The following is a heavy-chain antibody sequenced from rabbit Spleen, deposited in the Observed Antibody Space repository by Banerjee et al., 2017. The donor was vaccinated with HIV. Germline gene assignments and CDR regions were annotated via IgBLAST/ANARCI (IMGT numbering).Heavy chain of an antibody. V-gene: IGHV1S45*01. J-gene: IGHJ6*01. CDR1: GFTISSSYY. D-gene: IGHD8-1*01. CDR3: ARDTGSSFSSYGMDL. Sequence: QEQLVESGGGLVQPGGTLTLTCKASGFTISSSYYMCWVRQAPGKGLEWIGCIDGGTSGTTWYATWAKGRFTCSKTSSTTVTLQMTSLTVADTATYFCARDTGSSFSSYGMDLWGPGTLVTVS. CDR2: IDGGTSGTT.